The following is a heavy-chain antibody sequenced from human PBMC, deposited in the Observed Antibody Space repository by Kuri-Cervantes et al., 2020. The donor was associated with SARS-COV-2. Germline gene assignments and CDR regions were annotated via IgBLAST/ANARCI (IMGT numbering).Heavy chain of an antibody. D-gene: IGHD3-10*01. Sequence: SCKASGYTFSTYSMNWVRQAPGKGLEWVSYISSGSSTIYYADSVKGRFTISRDNARNSLYLQMNSLRAEDTAVYYCARDPHITLIRGAYFDLWGRGTLVTVSS. V-gene: IGHV3-48*01. CDR3: ARDPHITLIRGAYFDL. J-gene: IGHJ2*01. CDR2: ISSGSSTI. CDR1: GYTFSTYS.